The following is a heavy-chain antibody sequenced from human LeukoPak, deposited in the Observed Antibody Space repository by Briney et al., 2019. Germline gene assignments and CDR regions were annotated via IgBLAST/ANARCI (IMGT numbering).Heavy chain of an antibody. CDR1: GGSISSGGYS. V-gene: IGHV4-30-2*01. D-gene: IGHD2-2*01. CDR3: ARDYCSSTSCYYYFDY. CDR2: IYHSGST. J-gene: IGHJ4*02. Sequence: PSETLSLTCAVSGGSISSGGYSWSWIRQPPGKGLEWIGYIYHSGSTYYNPSLKSRVTISVDRSKNQFSLKLSSVTAADTAVYYCARDYCSSTSCYYYFDYWGQGTLVTVSS.